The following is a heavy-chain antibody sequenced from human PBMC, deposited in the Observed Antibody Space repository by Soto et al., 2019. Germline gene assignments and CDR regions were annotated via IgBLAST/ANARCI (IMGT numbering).Heavy chain of an antibody. CDR1: GGSISSGGYY. CDR3: ASAIMRYCSGGSCYLFDY. Sequence: SETLSLTCTVSGGSISSGGYYWSWIRQHPGKGLEWIGYIYYSGSTYYNPSLKSRVTISVDTSKNQFSLKLSSVTAADTAVYYCASAIMRYCSGGSCYLFDYWGQGTLVTVSS. CDR2: IYYSGST. D-gene: IGHD2-15*01. V-gene: IGHV4-31*03. J-gene: IGHJ4*02.